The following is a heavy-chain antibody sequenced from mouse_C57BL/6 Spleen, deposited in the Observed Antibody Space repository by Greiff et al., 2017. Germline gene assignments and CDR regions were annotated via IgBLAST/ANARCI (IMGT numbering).Heavy chain of an antibody. CDR3: AKFPHYGSTHMDY. CDR2: ISGGGGNT. V-gene: IGHV5-9*01. D-gene: IGHD1-1*01. CDR1: GFTFSSYT. J-gene: IGHJ4*01. Sequence: EVQLVESGGGLVKPGGSLKLSCAASGFTFSSYTMSWVRQTPEKRLEWVATISGGGGNTYYPDSVKGRFTISRDNAKNTLYLQMSSLRSEDTALYYCAKFPHYGSTHMDYWGQGTSVTVSS.